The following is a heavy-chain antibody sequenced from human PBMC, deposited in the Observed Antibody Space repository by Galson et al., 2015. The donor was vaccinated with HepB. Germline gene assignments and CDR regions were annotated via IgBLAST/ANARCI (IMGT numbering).Heavy chain of an antibody. CDR1: GDSITTSSFY. D-gene: IGHD4-23*01. J-gene: IGHJ4*02. Sequence: TLSLTCTVFGDSITTSSFYWAWIRQSPGKGLEWIGTIYYGGTTYQNLSLKSRVTMSVDTSKNQFSLKMSSVSAADTAVYYCARNSSTVVTHTSGGFFDYWGQGVLVTVSS. CDR2: IYYGGTT. CDR3: ARNSSTVVTHTSGGFFDY. V-gene: IGHV4-39*01.